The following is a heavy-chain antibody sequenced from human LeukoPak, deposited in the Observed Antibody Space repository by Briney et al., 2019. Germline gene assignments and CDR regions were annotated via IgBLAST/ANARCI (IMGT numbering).Heavy chain of an antibody. CDR1: GFTFGSYG. V-gene: IGHV3-33*01. CDR3: ARDRFYDRKNDAFDI. CDR2: IWYDGSNK. D-gene: IGHD3-22*01. Sequence: GGSLRLSCAASGFTFGSYGMHWVRQAPGKGLEWVAVIWYDGSNKYYADSVKGRFTISRDNSKNTLYLQMNSLRAEDTAVYYCARDRFYDRKNDAFDIWGQGTMVTVSS. J-gene: IGHJ3*02.